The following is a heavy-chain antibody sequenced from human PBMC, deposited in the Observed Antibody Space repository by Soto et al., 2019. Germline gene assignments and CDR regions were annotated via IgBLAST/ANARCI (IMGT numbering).Heavy chain of an antibody. V-gene: IGHV4-34*01. J-gene: IGHJ4*02. CDR2: INHSGST. CDR3: ARAGYCSGGSCYNDY. CDR1: GGSFSGYY. Sequence: SETLSLTCAVYGGSFSGYYWSWIRQPPGKGLEWIGEINHSGSTNYNPSLKSRVTISVDTSKNQFSLKLSSVTAADTAVYYCARAGYCSGGSCYNDYWGQGTLVTVSS. D-gene: IGHD2-15*01.